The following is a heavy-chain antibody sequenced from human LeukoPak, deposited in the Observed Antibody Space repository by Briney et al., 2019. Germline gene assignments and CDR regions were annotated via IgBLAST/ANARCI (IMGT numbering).Heavy chain of an antibody. V-gene: IGHV1-46*01. CDR2: INPTGGIT. CDR3: ARQDREYDFWSGYYYYYMDV. Sequence: ASVKVSCKASGYTFTNYYVHWVRQAPGQGLDWMGVINPTGGITNYAQKFQGRVTVALDTSTSTVYMELSSLRSADTAVYYCARQDREYDFWSGYYYYYMDVWGKGTTVTVSS. J-gene: IGHJ6*03. CDR1: GYTFTNYY. D-gene: IGHD3-3*01.